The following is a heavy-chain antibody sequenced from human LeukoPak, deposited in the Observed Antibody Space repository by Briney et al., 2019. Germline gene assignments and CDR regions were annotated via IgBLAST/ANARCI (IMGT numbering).Heavy chain of an antibody. Sequence: GGSLRLSCAASGFSLRSYWMHWVRQAPGKGLVWASRVNSDGTSTSYAESVKDRFTISRDNAKNTLYLQMNSLRAEDTAVYYCARGPLSANYYVGDSWGQGTLVAVSS. CDR2: VNSDGTST. V-gene: IGHV3-74*01. CDR1: GFSLRSYW. D-gene: IGHD4/OR15-4a*01. J-gene: IGHJ4*02. CDR3: ARGPLSANYYVGDS.